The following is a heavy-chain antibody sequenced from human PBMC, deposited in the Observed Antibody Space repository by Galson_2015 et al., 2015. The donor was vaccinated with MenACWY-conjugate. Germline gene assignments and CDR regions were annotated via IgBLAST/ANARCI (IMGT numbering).Heavy chain of an antibody. Sequence: SLRLSCAASGFTFNNYRMHWVRQPPGKGLEWISYIKADGSFSNYAGSVKGRFTISTDNAKNMVYLQMDGLGDEDTAVYFCARDNNWSFDSWGQGTLVTVSS. CDR3: ARDNNWSFDS. J-gene: IGHJ4*02. CDR1: GFTFNNYR. CDR2: IKADGSFS. D-gene: IGHD1-1*01. V-gene: IGHV3-74*01.